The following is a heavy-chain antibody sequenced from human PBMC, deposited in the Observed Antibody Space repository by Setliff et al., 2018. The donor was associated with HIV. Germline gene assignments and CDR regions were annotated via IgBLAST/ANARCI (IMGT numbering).Heavy chain of an antibody. CDR2: IRSKAYGGTT. J-gene: IGHJ4*02. CDR3: TRGGDSSGYPDF. Sequence: GESLKISCKTSGFTFGDYAISWVRQAPGKGLEWVGFIRSKAYGGTTEYAASVKGEFTISRDDSKSIAFLQVNSLKTEDTAVYYCTRGGDSSGYPDFWGQGTLVTVSS. D-gene: IGHD3-22*01. V-gene: IGHV3-49*04. CDR1: GFTFGDYA.